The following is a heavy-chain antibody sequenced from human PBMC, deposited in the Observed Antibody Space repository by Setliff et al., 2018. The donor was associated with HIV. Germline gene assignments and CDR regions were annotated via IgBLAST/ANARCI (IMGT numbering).Heavy chain of an antibody. CDR2: IIPIFGTA. Sequence: GASVKVSCKASGGSFSSYASSWVRQAPGQGLEWMGGIIPIFGTAKYAQKLQGRVTVTADESTRTAYMQLSSLGSDETAVYYCARGRNYDSSGYGEYYYYMDVWGKGTTVTVSS. D-gene: IGHD3-22*01. V-gene: IGHV1-69*13. CDR1: GGSFSSYA. CDR3: ARGRNYDSSGYGEYYYYMDV. J-gene: IGHJ6*03.